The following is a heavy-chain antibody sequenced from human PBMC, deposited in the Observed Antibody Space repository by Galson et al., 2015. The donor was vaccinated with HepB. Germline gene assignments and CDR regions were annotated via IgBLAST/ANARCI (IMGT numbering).Heavy chain of an antibody. CDR1: GYIFTGHY. Sequence: SVKVSCKASGYIFTGHYIHWVRQAPGQGLEWMGWINPNSGATNFAQRFQGRVTMTRDTSITTAYMELSTLRSDDTAVYYCARSGGEWSGHCVYWGQGTLVTVSS. D-gene: IGHD3-3*01. CDR2: INPNSGAT. CDR3: ARSGGEWSGHCVY. J-gene: IGHJ4*02. V-gene: IGHV1-2*02.